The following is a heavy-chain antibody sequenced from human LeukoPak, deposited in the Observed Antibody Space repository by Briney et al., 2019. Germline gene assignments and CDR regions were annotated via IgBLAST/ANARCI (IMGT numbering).Heavy chain of an antibody. V-gene: IGHV4-30-4*01. CDR3: AREIPLSLVRYFDL. Sequence: SQTLSLTCTVSGGSISSGDYYWRWIRQPPGKGLEWIGYIYYSGSTYYNPSLKSRVTISVDTSKNQFSLKLSSVTAADTAVYYCAREIPLSLVRYFDLWGRGTLVTVSS. CDR1: GGSISSGDYY. CDR2: IYYSGST. D-gene: IGHD2-8*01. J-gene: IGHJ2*01.